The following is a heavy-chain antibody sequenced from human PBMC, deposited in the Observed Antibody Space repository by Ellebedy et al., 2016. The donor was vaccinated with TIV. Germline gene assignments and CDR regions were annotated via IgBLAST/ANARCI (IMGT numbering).Heavy chain of an antibody. V-gene: IGHV3-30*02. J-gene: IGHJ6*02. CDR2: VRSDGTTK. Sequence: GGSLRLSCAASGSTFSAYGMHWVRQAPGKGLEWVAFVRSDGTTKYYLDSVQGRFTISRDTSKNTLDLQMHSLRTEDTGVYFCVKGAYPVPTVMAVWGQGTMVTVSS. D-gene: IGHD3-16*01. CDR1: GSTFSAYG. CDR3: VKGAYPVPTVMAV.